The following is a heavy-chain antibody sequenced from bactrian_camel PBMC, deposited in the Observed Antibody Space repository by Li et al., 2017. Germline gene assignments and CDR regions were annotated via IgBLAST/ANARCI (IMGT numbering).Heavy chain of an antibody. CDR1: GYAGSNYC. J-gene: IGHJ4*01. CDR3: AADRGYDIWPPNYYNY. CDR2: IDSDGNT. D-gene: IGHD5*01. V-gene: IGHV3S31*01. Sequence: VQLVESGGGSVQPGGSLTLSCVASGYAGSNYCMGWFRMAPGKEREGVASIDSDGNTLYTDSVKGRFHISRDNAKNTLYLEMNSLQPEDTAMNICAADRGYDIWPPNYYNYWGQGTQVTVS.